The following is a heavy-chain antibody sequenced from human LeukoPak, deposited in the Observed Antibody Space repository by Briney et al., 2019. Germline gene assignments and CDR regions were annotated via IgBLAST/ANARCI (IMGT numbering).Heavy chain of an antibody. D-gene: IGHD6-19*01. CDR2: IIPIFGTA. V-gene: IGHV1-69*13. J-gene: IGHJ6*02. CDR1: GGTFISYA. Sequence: GASVKVSCKASGGTFISYAISWVRQAPGQGLEWMGGIIPIFGTANYAQTFQGRVTITADESTSTAYMELSSLRSEDTAVYYCARDNRQWLDYYGMDVWGQGTTVTVSS. CDR3: ARDNRQWLDYYGMDV.